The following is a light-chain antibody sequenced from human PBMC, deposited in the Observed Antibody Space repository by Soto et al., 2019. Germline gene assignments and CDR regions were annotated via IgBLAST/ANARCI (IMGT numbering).Light chain of an antibody. CDR1: QAISSF. Sequence: AIRMTQSPSSLSASTGDRVTITCRASQAISSFLAWYQQKPGGAPKILIYAASTLQRGVPSGFSGSGSGTDFTLTINSLQSVDFATYYCQQYYTYPFTFGPGTKVDI. J-gene: IGKJ3*01. V-gene: IGKV1-8*01. CDR2: AAS. CDR3: QQYYTYPFT.